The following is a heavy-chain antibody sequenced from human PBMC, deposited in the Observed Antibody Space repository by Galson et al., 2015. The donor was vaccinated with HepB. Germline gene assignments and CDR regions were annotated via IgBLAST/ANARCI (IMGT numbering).Heavy chain of an antibody. CDR3: ARDIDDGVGATTNFDY. CDR1: GGTFSSYA. Sequence: SVKVSCKASGGTFSSYAISWVRQAPGQGLEWMGGIIPILGIANYAQKFQGRVTITADKSTSTAYMELSSLRSEDTAVYYCARDIDDGVGATTNFDYWGQGTLVTVSS. V-gene: IGHV1-69*10. D-gene: IGHD1-26*01. CDR2: IIPILGIA. J-gene: IGHJ4*02.